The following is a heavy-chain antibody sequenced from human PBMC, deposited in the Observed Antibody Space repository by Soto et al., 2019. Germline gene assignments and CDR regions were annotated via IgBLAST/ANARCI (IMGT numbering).Heavy chain of an antibody. Sequence: GASVKVSCKASGGTFSSYTISWVRQAPGQGLEWMGRIIPILGIANYAQKFQGRVTITADKSTSTAYMELSSLRSEDTAVYYCARSLFAWSGYYISHYYSYMDVWGKGTTVTVSS. CDR2: IIPILGIA. J-gene: IGHJ6*03. CDR1: GGTFSSYT. D-gene: IGHD3-3*01. V-gene: IGHV1-69*02. CDR3: ARSLFAWSGYYISHYYSYMDV.